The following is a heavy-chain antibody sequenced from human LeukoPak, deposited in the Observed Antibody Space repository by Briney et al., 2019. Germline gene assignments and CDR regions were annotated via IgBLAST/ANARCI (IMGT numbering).Heavy chain of an antibody. J-gene: IGHJ6*03. V-gene: IGHV4-34*01. CDR2: INHSGST. CDR1: GFTFSSYS. D-gene: IGHD6-13*01. CDR3: ARLGIAAAGRFGYYYMDV. Sequence: AGGSLRLSCAGSGFTFSSYSMNWVRQPPGKGLEWIGEINHSGSTNYNPSLKSRVTISVDTSKNQFSLKLSSVTAADTAVYYCARLGIAAAGRFGYYYMDVWGKGTTVTISS.